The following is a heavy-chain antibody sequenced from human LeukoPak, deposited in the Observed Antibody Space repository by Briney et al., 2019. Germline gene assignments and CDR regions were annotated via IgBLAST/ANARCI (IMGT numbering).Heavy chain of an antibody. J-gene: IGHJ4*02. Sequence: SETLSLTCTVSGYSISSGYYWGWIRQPPGKGLEWIGSIYHSGSTYYNPSLKSRVTISVDTSKNQFSLELSSVTAADTAVYYCARVIGFRHYFDYWGQGTLVTVSS. CDR1: GYSISSGYY. CDR3: ARVIGFRHYFDY. V-gene: IGHV4-38-2*02. D-gene: IGHD3-10*01. CDR2: IYHSGST.